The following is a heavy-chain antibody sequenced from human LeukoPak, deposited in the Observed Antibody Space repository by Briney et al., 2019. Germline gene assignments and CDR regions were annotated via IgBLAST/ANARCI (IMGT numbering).Heavy chain of an antibody. Sequence: SETMSLTCTVSGGSISSSSYYWGGIRQPPGKGLEWIGSIYYSGSTYYNPSLKSRVTISVDTSKYQFSLKLSSVTAADTAVYYCARISSGWYGAFDYWGQGTLVTVSS. D-gene: IGHD6-19*01. CDR1: GGSISSSSYY. CDR3: ARISSGWYGAFDY. J-gene: IGHJ4*02. V-gene: IGHV4-39*01. CDR2: IYYSGST.